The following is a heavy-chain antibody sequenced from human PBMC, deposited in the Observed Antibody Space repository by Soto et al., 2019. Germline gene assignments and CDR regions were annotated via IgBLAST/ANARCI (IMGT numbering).Heavy chain of an antibody. CDR3: AKGGSLGATKSVYFDY. D-gene: IGHD1-26*01. CDR1: GFTFSSYA. CDR2: ISGSGGST. Sequence: EVQLLESGGGLVQPGGSLRLSCAASGFTFSSYAMSWVRQAPGKGLEWVSAISGSGGSTYYADSVKGRFTISRDNSKNTLYLQMNSLRAEDTAVYYCAKGGSLGATKSVYFDYWGQGTLVTVSS. V-gene: IGHV3-23*01. J-gene: IGHJ4*02.